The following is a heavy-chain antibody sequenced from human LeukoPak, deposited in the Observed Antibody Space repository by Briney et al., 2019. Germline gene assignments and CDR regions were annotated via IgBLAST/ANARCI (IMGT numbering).Heavy chain of an antibody. Sequence: GASVKVSCKASGYTFTSYGISWVRQAPGQGLEWVGWISAYNGNTNYAQKLQGRVTMTTDTSTSTAYMELRSLRSDDTAVYYCARAYYDSSGGVYYYYGMDVWGQGTTVTVSS. D-gene: IGHD3-22*01. CDR3: ARAYYDSSGGVYYYYGMDV. CDR2: ISAYNGNT. CDR1: GYTFTSYG. V-gene: IGHV1-18*01. J-gene: IGHJ6*02.